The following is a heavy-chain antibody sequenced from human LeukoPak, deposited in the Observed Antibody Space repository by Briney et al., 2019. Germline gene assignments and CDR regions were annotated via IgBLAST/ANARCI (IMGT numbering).Heavy chain of an antibody. D-gene: IGHD2-8*01. CDR2: IYSGGYT. CDR3: ARVLRVYADYLHPGAFDI. V-gene: IGHV3-66*01. J-gene: IGHJ3*02. CDR1: GFTVSSNY. Sequence: GGSLRLSCAASGFTVSSNYMTWVRQAPGQGLDWVSLIYSGGYTYYADSVEGRFTISRDKSKNTLYLQMNSLRAEDTAVYYCARVLRVYADYLHPGAFDIWGQGTMVTVSS.